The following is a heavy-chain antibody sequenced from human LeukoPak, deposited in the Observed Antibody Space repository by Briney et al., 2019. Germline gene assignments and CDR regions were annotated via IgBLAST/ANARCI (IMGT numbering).Heavy chain of an antibody. V-gene: IGHV6-1*01. CDR3: ARVGRSGTDYEY. D-gene: IGHD1-26*01. Sequence: SQTLSLTCALSGDSVSSNSATWDWIRQSPSRGLEWLGRTYYRSKWYNDYAVSVKSRITINPDTSKNQFSLHLNSVTPEDTAVYYCARVGRSGTDYEYWGQGTLVTVSS. J-gene: IGHJ4*02. CDR2: TYYRSKWYN. CDR1: GDSVSSNSAT.